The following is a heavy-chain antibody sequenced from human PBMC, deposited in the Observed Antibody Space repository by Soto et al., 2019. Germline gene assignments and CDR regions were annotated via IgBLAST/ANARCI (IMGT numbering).Heavy chain of an antibody. J-gene: IGHJ6*02. CDR1: EVSFGGYY. V-gene: IGHV4-34*01. CDR3: ARGLPGAVVAAYYYYGMDV. CDR2: INHSGST. D-gene: IGHD2-15*01. Sequence: PSETLSLTCAVYEVSFGGYYWTWIRQPPGKGLEWIGEINHSGSTNYNPSLKSRVTISVDTSKNQFSLKLSSVTAADTAVYYCARGLPGAVVAAYYYYGMDVWGQGTTVTVSS.